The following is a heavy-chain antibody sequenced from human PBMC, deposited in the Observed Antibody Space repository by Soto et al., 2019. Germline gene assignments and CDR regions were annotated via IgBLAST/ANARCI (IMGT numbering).Heavy chain of an antibody. Sequence: PGGSLRLSCVASGFTFTSHGMHWVRQAPGKGLEWVAVISYAGSNKYYADSVKGRFTISRDNSKNTLYLQMNSLRAEDTAVYYCAKDNCISTSCYRLYNWFDPWGQGTLVTVSS. J-gene: IGHJ5*02. CDR2: ISYAGSNK. D-gene: IGHD2-2*01. CDR1: GFTFTSHG. CDR3: AKDNCISTSCYRLYNWFDP. V-gene: IGHV3-30*18.